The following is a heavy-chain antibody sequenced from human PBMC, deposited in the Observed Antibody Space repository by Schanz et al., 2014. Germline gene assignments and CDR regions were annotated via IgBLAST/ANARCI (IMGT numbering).Heavy chain of an antibody. Sequence: QVQLVQSGAEVKKPGASVKVSCTASGFNFNNYDINWVRQATGQGLEWMGWMNPKTGNTDHAQKFQGRVTMTADTSTNTAYMELTDLRSDDTAVYYCARDRRFFDRDDLYYFDSWGQGTLVTVSS. J-gene: IGHJ4*02. V-gene: IGHV1-8*01. CDR1: GFNFNNYD. CDR3: ARDRRFFDRDDLYYFDS. D-gene: IGHD3-3*01. CDR2: MNPKTGNT.